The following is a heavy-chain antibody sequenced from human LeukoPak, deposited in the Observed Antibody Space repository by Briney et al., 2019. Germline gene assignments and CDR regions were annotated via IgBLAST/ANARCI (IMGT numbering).Heavy chain of an antibody. CDR3: ARQTTFDAFDI. D-gene: IGHD2/OR15-2a*01. V-gene: IGHV1-2*02. Sequence: ASVKVSCKASGYTFTGYYMHWVRQAPGQGLEWMGWINPNSGGTNYAQKFQGRVTMTRDTSISTAYMELSSLRSEDTAVYYCARQTTFDAFDIWGQGTMVTVSS. CDR2: INPNSGGT. CDR1: GYTFTGYY. J-gene: IGHJ3*02.